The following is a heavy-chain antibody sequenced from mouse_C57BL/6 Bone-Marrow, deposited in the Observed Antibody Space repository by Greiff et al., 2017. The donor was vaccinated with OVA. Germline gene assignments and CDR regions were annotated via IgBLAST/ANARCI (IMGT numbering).Heavy chain of an antibody. CDR2: INPNNGGT. V-gene: IGHV1-26*01. Sequence: VQLQQSGPELVKPGASVKISCKASGYTFTDYYMNWVKQSHGKSLEWIGEINPNNGGTSYNQKFKGKATLTVDKSSSTAYMELRSLTSEDSAVYYCARTGYYSNYETYYLDYWGQGTTLTVSS. J-gene: IGHJ2*01. CDR3: ARTGYYSNYETYYLDY. D-gene: IGHD2-5*01. CDR1: GYTFTDYY.